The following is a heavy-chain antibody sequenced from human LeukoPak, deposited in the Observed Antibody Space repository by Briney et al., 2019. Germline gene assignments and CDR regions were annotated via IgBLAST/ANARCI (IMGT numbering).Heavy chain of an antibody. D-gene: IGHD1-26*01. CDR3: ARGHGSYWGPNLYYFDY. J-gene: IGHJ4*02. V-gene: IGHV4-4*07. CDR1: GGSISSYY. CDR2: IYTSGST. Sequence: PSETLSLTCTVSGGSISSYYWSWIRQPAGKGLEWIGRIYTSGSTNYNPSLKSRVTMSVDTSKNQFSLKLSSVTAADTAVYYCARGHGSYWGPNLYYFDYWGQGTLVTVSS.